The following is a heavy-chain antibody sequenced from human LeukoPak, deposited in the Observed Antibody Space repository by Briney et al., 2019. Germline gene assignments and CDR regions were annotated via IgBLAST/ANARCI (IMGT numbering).Heavy chain of an antibody. Sequence: PGRSLRLSCAASGFTFSSYGMHWVRQAPGKGLEWVAVISYDGSNKYYADSVKGRFSISRDNSKNTLYLQMNSLRSEDTAVFYCAKGGGGSYLRFDYWGQGTLVTVSS. V-gene: IGHV3-30*18. CDR2: ISYDGSNK. J-gene: IGHJ4*02. D-gene: IGHD1-26*01. CDR3: AKGGGGSYLRFDY. CDR1: GFTFSSYG.